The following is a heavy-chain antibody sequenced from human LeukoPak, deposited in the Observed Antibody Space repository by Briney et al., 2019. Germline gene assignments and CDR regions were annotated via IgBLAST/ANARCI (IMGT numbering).Heavy chain of an antibody. CDR1: GFTFSSYS. CDR3: AREFLEWSGNWFDP. D-gene: IGHD3-3*01. J-gene: IGHJ5*02. Sequence: GGSLRLSCAASGFTFSSYSMNWVRQAPGKGLEWVSYISSSSSTIYYADSVKGRFTISRDNAKNSLYLQMNSLRAEDTAVHYCAREFLEWSGNWFDPWGQGTLVTVSS. V-gene: IGHV3-48*01. CDR2: ISSSSSTI.